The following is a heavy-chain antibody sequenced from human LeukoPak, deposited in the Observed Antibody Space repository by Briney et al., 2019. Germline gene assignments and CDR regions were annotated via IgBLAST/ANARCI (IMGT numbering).Heavy chain of an antibody. Sequence: GGSLRLSCAASGFTFSSYAMSWVRQAPGKGLEWVSAISGSGGSTYYADSVKGRFTISRDNSKNTLYLQMNSLRAEDTAVYYCAKDLAAGIVVATAGFDYWGQGTLVTVSS. D-gene: IGHD2-21*02. CDR2: ISGSGGST. CDR3: AKDLAAGIVVATAGFDY. V-gene: IGHV3-23*01. CDR1: GFTFSSYA. J-gene: IGHJ4*02.